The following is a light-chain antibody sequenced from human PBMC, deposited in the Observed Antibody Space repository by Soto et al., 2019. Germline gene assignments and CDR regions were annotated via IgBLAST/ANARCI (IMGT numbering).Light chain of an antibody. V-gene: IGKV3-11*01. J-gene: IGKJ2*01. CDR3: QQRTNWVYT. CDR2: DAS. Sequence: EIVLTQSPATLSLSPGERATLSCRASHSVSRYLAWYQQKPGQAPRLLIYDASKRATGIPSRFSGSESVTHLTLNITILEPEDFAVYCCQQRTNWVYTFGQGTKLEIK. CDR1: HSVSRY.